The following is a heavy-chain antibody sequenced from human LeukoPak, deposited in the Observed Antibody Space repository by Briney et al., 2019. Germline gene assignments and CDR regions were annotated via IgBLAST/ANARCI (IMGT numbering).Heavy chain of an antibody. D-gene: IGHD3-22*01. Sequence: SETLSLTCAVYGGSFSGYYWSWIRQPPGKGLEWIGEINHSGSTNYNPSLKSRVTISVDTSKNQFSLKLSSVTAADTAVYYCARQSWDYYDSSGYLVYWGQGTLVTVSS. CDR3: ARQSWDYYDSSGYLVY. J-gene: IGHJ4*02. CDR1: GGSFSGYY. CDR2: INHSGST. V-gene: IGHV4-34*01.